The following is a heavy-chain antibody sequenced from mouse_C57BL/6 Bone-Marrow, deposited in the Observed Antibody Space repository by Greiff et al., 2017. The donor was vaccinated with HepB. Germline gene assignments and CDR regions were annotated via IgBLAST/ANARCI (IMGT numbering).Heavy chain of an antibody. J-gene: IGHJ3*01. Sequence: QVQLQQSGAELARPGASVKLSCKASGYTFTSYGISWVKQRTGQGLEWIGEIYPRSGNTYYNEKFKGKAILTADKSSSTAYMELRSLTSEDSAVYFCETWFAYWGQGTLVTVSA. CDR3: ETWFAY. CDR1: GYTFTSYG. CDR2: IYPRSGNT. V-gene: IGHV1-81*01.